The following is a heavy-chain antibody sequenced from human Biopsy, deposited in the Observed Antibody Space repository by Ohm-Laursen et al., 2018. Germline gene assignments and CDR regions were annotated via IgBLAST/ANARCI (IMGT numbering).Heavy chain of an antibody. CDR1: GYTLTELS. J-gene: IGHJ4*02. D-gene: IGHD1-1*01. CDR3: AADINVWNVNY. CDR2: FAPENGKT. V-gene: IGHV1-24*01. Sequence: ATVKIFCKVSGYTLTELSMHWVRQAPGKGLEWMGGFAPENGKTVYTQNFQARVSMTEDTSTDTAYMELRSLRSEDTAVYYCAADINVWNVNYWGQGTLVTVSS.